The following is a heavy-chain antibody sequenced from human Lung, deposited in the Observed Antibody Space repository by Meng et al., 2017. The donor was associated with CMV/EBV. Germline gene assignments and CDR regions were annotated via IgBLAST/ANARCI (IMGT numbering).Heavy chain of an antibody. J-gene: IGHJ6*02. Sequence: SXXVSXKASGGTFSSYAISWVRQAPGQGLEWMGGIIPIFGTANYAQKFQGRVTITTDESTSTAYMELSSLRSEDTAVYYCARTPGDCSSTSCLGGYYYGMDVXGQGTTVTVSS. CDR1: GGTFSSYA. CDR3: ARTPGDCSSTSCLGGYYYGMDV. CDR2: IIPIFGTA. D-gene: IGHD2-2*01. V-gene: IGHV1-69*05.